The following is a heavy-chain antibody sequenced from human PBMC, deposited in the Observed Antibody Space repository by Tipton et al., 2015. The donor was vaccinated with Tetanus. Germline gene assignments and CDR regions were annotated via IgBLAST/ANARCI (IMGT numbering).Heavy chain of an antibody. V-gene: IGHV4-31*03. D-gene: IGHD4-11*01. CDR2: IYNSGST. J-gene: IGHJ6*02. Sequence: TLSLTCTVSGGSISSGGYYWSWIRQHPGKGLEWIGYIYNSGSTYYNPSLESRVTISVDTSKNQFSLKLTSVTAADTAVYYCARDLYSNGYYYSGMDVWGQGTTVTVSS. CDR3: ARDLYSNGYYYSGMDV. CDR1: GGSISSGGYY.